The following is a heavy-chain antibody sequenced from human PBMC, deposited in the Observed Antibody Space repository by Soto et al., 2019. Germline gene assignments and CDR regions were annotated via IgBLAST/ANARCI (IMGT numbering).Heavy chain of an antibody. D-gene: IGHD2-2*01. J-gene: IGHJ4*01. V-gene: IGHV4-31*03. CDR3: ARGSSSEGPVQMTFDD. CDR1: DGSVINDNAY. Sequence: PSATKPVTNSVSDGSVINDNAYSTWISLHPGKRLAWIGYIYFGGTTYYSPSLKSRFSISADTSKNLFFLRLSSVTAADTAMYYCARGSSSEGPVQMTFDDWGPATQVTVSS. CDR2: IYFGGTT.